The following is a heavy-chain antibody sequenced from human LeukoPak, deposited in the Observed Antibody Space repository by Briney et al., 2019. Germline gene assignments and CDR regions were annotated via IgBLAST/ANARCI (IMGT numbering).Heavy chain of an antibody. Sequence: ASVMVSCKSSGYTFTAYYLHWVRQAPGQGLELIGLINPNTGDTSYAPKFQGRVTMIKDTSTNSAYMELNKLTSDDTAVYYCGRGNKSFDPWGQGTLVTVSS. J-gene: IGHJ5*02. CDR1: GYTFTAYY. CDR2: INPNTGDT. CDR3: GRGNKSFDP. V-gene: IGHV1-2*02.